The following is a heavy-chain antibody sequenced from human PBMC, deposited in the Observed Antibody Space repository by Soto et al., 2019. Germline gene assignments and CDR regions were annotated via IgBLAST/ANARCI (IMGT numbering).Heavy chain of an antibody. CDR1: GFTFSSYA. CDR3: VKDVLAAAGTFYYYYGMDV. CDR2: ISSNGGST. D-gene: IGHD6-13*01. Sequence: GGSLRLSCSASGFTFSSYAMHWVRQAPGKGLEYVSAISSNGGSTYYADSVKGRFTISRDNSKNTLYLQMSSLRAEDTAVYYCVKDVLAAAGTFYYYYGMDVWGQGTTVTVSS. V-gene: IGHV3-64D*08. J-gene: IGHJ6*02.